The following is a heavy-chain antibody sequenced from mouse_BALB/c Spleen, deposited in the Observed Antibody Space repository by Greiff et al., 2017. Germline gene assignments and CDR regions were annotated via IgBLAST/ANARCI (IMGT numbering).Heavy chain of an antibody. J-gene: IGHJ3*01. CDR1: GYTFTSYW. V-gene: IGHV1-5*01. Sequence: EVQLQQSGTVLARPGASVKMSCKASGYTFTSYWMHWVKQRPGQGLERIGAIYPGNSATSYNQKFKGKAKLTAVTSTSTAYMELSSLTHVDSSVYFCTTSHTMITPWFAYWGQGTLVTGAA. CDR3: TTSHTMITPWFAY. D-gene: IGHD2-4*01. CDR2: IYPGNSAT.